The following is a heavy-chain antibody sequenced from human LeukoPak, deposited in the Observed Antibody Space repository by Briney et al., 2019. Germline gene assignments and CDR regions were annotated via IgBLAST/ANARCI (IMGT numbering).Heavy chain of an antibody. CDR2: IYPGDSDT. CDR3: ARSCRDGYRDFDY. V-gene: IGHV5-51*01. D-gene: IGHD5-24*01. J-gene: IGHJ4*02. CDR1: GYSFTSWW. Sequence: GESLKISCKGSGYSFTSWWIGRGRQMPGKGLEWMGIIYPGDSDTRYSPSFQREVTISADKSISTAYLQWSSLKASETDMYYCARSCRDGYRDFDYWGQGTLVTVSS.